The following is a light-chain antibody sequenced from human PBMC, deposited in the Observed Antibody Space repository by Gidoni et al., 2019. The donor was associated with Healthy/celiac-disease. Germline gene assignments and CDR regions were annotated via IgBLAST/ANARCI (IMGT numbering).Light chain of an antibody. J-gene: IGLJ2*01. CDR1: KLGDKY. V-gene: IGLV3-1*01. Sequence: YELTQPPSVSVSPGQTASITCSGDKLGDKYACWYQQKPGQSPVLVIYQDSKRPSGIPERFSGSNSGNTATLTISGTQAMDEADYYCQAWDSSLVVFGGGTKLTVL. CDR3: QAWDSSLVV. CDR2: QDS.